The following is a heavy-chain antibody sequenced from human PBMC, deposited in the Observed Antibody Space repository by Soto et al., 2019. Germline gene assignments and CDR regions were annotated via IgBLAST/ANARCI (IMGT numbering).Heavy chain of an antibody. CDR1: GFTFSSYW. CDR2: IKQDGSEK. CDR3: ARDPHWGERFLEWLYHRDDAFDI. J-gene: IGHJ3*02. D-gene: IGHD3-3*01. V-gene: IGHV3-7*01. Sequence: GGSLRLSCAASGFTFSSYWMSWVRQAPGKGLEWVANIKQDGSEKYYVDSVKGRFTIPRDNAKNSLYLQMNSLRAEDTAVYYCARDPHWGERFLEWLYHRDDAFDIWGQGTMVTVSS.